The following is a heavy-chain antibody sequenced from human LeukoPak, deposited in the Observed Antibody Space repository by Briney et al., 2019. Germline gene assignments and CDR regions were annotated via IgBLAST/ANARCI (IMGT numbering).Heavy chain of an antibody. Sequence: GSSVKVSCKASGGTFSSYTISWVRQAPGQGLEWMGRIIPILGIANYAQKFQGRVTITADKSTSTAYMELSSLRSEDTAVYYCAREAKVDYYYGMDVWGQGTTVTVSS. V-gene: IGHV1-69*04. CDR1: GGTFSSYT. CDR3: AREAKVDYYYGMDV. J-gene: IGHJ6*02. D-gene: IGHD1-26*01. CDR2: IIPILGIA.